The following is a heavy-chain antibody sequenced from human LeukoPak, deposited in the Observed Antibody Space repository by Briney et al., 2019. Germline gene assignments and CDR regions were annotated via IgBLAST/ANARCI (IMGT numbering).Heavy chain of an antibody. CDR2: ISGSGGST. CDR1: GFTFSSYG. J-gene: IGHJ4*02. D-gene: IGHD3-22*01. CDR3: AKETRRYYYDSSGSSY. V-gene: IGHV3-23*01. Sequence: PGGSLRLSCPASGFTFSSYGMSWVRQARGRGLEWVAAISGSGGSTYYADSVKGRFIISRDNSKNTLYLQMNSLRAEDTAVYYCAKETRRYYYDSSGSSYWGQGTLVTVSS.